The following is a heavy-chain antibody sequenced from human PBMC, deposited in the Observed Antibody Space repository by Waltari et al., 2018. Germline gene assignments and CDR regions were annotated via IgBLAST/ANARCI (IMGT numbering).Heavy chain of an antibody. CDR2: ISSSSSTI. V-gene: IGHV3-48*04. Sequence: VQPGGSLRLSCAASGFTFSSYSMNWVRQAPGKGLEWVSYISSSSSTIYYADSVKGRFTISRDNAKNSLYLQMNSLRAEDTAVYYCARGEIAVAGYYYYYYMDVWGKGTTVTVSS. CDR1: GFTFSSYS. D-gene: IGHD6-19*01. J-gene: IGHJ6*03. CDR3: ARGEIAVAGYYYYYYMDV.